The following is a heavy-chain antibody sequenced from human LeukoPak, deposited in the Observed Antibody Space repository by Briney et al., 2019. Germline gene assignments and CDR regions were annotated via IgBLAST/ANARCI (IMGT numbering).Heavy chain of an antibody. CDR3: TRNPGMDV. V-gene: IGHV3-74*01. CDR1: GFTFSSYW. CDR2: INGNGSSS. J-gene: IGHJ6*02. Sequence: PGGSLSLSCAASGFTFSSYWMHWVRQAPGKGLVWVSRINGNGSSSTYADSVKGRFTISRDNAKNTLYLQMNSLRTEDTAVYYCTRNPGMDVWGQGTTVTVSS.